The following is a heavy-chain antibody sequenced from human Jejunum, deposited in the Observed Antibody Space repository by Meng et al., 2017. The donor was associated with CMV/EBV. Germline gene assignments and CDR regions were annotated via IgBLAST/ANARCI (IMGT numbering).Heavy chain of an antibody. CDR2: ISAYNGDT. J-gene: IGHJ4*02. CDR3: ARVEVGITSGDY. Sequence: QAPLGQSGGEVKKPGASVKVSCKASGYTFTNYGITWVRQAPGQGLEWMGWISAYNGDTNYAQTLQGRVTMTTDTSTSTAYMELRSLRPDDTAVYYCARVEVGITSGDYWGQGTLVTVSS. CDR1: GYTFTNYG. V-gene: IGHV1-18*01. D-gene: IGHD1-26*01.